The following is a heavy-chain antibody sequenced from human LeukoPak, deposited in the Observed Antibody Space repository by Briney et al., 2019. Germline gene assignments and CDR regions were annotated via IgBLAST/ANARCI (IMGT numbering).Heavy chain of an antibody. V-gene: IGHV3-23*01. CDR2: ISGSGGST. D-gene: IGHD1-26*01. CDR1: GFTFSSYA. CDR3: AKESTGSSPDY. Sequence: GGSLRLSCAASGFTFSSYAMSWVRQAPGKGLEWVSAISGSGGSTYYADSVHGRFTMSRDNSKSTLYLQMNSLRVEDTALYYCAKESTGSSPDYWGQGTLVTVSS. J-gene: IGHJ4*02.